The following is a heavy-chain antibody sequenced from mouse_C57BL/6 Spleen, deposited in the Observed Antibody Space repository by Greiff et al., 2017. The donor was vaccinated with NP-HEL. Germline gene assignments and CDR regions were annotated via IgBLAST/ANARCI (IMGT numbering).Heavy chain of an antibody. CDR3: ARWGYGSSSGFDV. D-gene: IGHD1-1*01. CDR1: GYTFTSYW. Sequence: VQLQQPGAELVKPGASVKLSCKASGYTFTSYWMHWVKQRPGRGLEWIGRIDPTSGGTKYNEKFKSKATLTVDKPSSTAYMQLSSRTSEDSAVYYCARWGYGSSSGFDVWGTGTTVTVSS. CDR2: IDPTSGGT. J-gene: IGHJ1*03. V-gene: IGHV1-72*01.